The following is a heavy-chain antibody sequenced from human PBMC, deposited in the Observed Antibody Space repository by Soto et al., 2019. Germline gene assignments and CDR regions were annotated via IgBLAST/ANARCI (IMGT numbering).Heavy chain of an antibody. CDR1: GFTFSSDA. CDR3: AKDLRGVQLWPRS. D-gene: IGHD5-18*01. V-gene: IGHV3-23*01. J-gene: IGHJ5*02. Sequence: PVGSRRLACAASGFTFSSDAMSWVRQAPGKGLEWVSAISGSGGSTYYADSVKGRFTISRDNSKNTLYLQMNSLRAEDTAVYYCAKDLRGVQLWPRSWGQGTLVTVSS. CDR2: ISGSGGST.